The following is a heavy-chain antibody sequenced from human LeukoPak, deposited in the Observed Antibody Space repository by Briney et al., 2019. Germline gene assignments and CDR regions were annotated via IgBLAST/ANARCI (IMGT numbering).Heavy chain of an antibody. J-gene: IGHJ5*02. CDR3: ARDLGTYCGGDCYSRTHNWFDP. V-gene: IGHV4-59*12. Sequence: PSETLSLTCTVSGGSISSYYWSWIRQPPGKGLEWIGYIYYSGSTNYNPSLRSRVTISVDTSKNQFSLKLSSVTAADTAVYYCARDLGTYCGGDCYSRTHNWFDPWGQGTLVTVSS. CDR1: GGSISSYY. CDR2: IYYSGST. D-gene: IGHD2-21*02.